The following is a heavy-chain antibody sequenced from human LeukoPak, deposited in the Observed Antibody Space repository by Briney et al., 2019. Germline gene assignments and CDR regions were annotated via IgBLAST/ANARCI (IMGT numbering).Heavy chain of an antibody. V-gene: IGHV3-11*01. J-gene: IGHJ6*02. CDR2: ISSSGSTI. D-gene: IGHD3-10*01. CDR1: GFTFSDYY. Sequence: GGSLRLSCAASGFTFSDYYMSWIRQAPGKGLEWVSYISSSGSTIYYADSVKGRFTISRDNAKNSLYLQMNSLRAEDTAVYYCARRGVLWFGELFYYGMDVWGQGTTVTVSS. CDR3: ARRGVLWFGELFYYGMDV.